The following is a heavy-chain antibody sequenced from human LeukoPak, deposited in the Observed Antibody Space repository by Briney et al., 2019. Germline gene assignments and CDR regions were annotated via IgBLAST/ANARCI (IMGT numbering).Heavy chain of an antibody. D-gene: IGHD3-16*01. CDR3: AKLASSLGQNDC. J-gene: IGHJ4*02. CDR1: GFTFSDYY. V-gene: IGHV3-11*01. CDR2: ISSSGSTI. Sequence: GSLRLSCAASGFTFSDYYMSWIRQAPGKGLEWVSYISSSGSTIYYADSVKGRFTISRDSSKDTLYLQMNSLRAEDTAVYYCAKLASSLGQNDCWGQGTLVTVSS.